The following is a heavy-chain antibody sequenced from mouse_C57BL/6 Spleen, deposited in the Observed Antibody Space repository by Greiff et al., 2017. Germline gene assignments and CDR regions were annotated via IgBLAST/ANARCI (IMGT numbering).Heavy chain of an antibody. D-gene: IGHD1-1*01. CDR2: IDPSDSYT. V-gene: IGHV1-69*01. CDR1: GYTFTSYW. CDR3: ARRELRNAMDY. J-gene: IGHJ4*01. Sequence: QVQLKQPGAELVMPGASVKLSCKASGYTFTSYWMHWVKQRPGQGLEWIGEIDPSDSYTNYNQKFKGKSTLTVDKSSSTAYMQLSSLTSEDSAVYYCARRELRNAMDYWGQGTSVTVSS.